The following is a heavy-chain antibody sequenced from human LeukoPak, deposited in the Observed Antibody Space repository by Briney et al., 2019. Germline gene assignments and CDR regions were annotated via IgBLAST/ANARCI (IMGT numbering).Heavy chain of an antibody. V-gene: IGHV3-21*01. CDR3: AREGYSYGEYDY. CDR2: ISSSSSYI. J-gene: IGHJ4*02. CDR1: GFTFSSYS. Sequence: GGSLRLSCAASGFTFSSYSMNWVRQAPGKGLEWVSSISSSSSYIYYADSVKGRFTISRDNAKNSLYLQMNSLRAEDTDVYYCAREGYSYGEYDYWGQGTLVTVSS. D-gene: IGHD5-18*01.